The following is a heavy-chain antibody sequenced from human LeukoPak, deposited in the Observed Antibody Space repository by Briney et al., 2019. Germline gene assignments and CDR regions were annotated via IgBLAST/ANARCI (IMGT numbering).Heavy chain of an antibody. CDR3: ARGSSASTYYNMDV. Sequence: GGSLRLSCAGTGFTFTSYAKTWVRQAPGMGLEWVSAMSGSGASTYYADSVRGRFTISRDDSKNTLYLQMNSLRADDTAVYHCARGSSASTYYNMDVWGKGTTVTVSS. J-gene: IGHJ6*03. D-gene: IGHD3-22*01. CDR1: GFTFTSYA. V-gene: IGHV3-23*01. CDR2: MSGSGAST.